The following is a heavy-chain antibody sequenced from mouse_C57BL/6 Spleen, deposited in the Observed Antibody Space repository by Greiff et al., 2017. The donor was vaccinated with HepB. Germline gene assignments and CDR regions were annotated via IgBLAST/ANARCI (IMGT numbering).Heavy chain of an antibody. J-gene: IGHJ3*01. V-gene: IGHV3-6*01. D-gene: IGHD6-1*01. Sequence: EVQLQESGPGLVKPSQSLSLTCSVTGYSITSGYYWNWIRQFPGNKLEWMGYISYDGSNNYNPSLKNRISITRDTSKNQFFLKLNSVTTEDTATYYCARASSYWGQGTLVTVSA. CDR1: GYSITSGYY. CDR3: ARASSY. CDR2: ISYDGSN.